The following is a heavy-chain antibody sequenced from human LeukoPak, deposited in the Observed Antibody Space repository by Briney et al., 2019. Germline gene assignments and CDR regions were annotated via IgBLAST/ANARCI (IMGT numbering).Heavy chain of an antibody. J-gene: IGHJ4*02. Sequence: PAETLSLTCAVYGGSFSAYYWSWIRQPPGKGLEWIGYIYYSGGTTYNPSLKSRVTISADTSPNQFSLKLNSVTAADTAVYYCARRSDFWSPVSEYSFDYWGQGALVTVSS. CDR3: ARRSDFWSPVSEYSFDY. CDR2: IYYSGGT. D-gene: IGHD3-3*01. CDR1: GGSFSAYY. V-gene: IGHV4-59*08.